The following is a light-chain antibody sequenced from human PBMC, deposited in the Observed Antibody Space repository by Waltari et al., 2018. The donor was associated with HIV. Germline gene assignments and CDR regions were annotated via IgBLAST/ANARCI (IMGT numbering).Light chain of an antibody. CDR1: QNISTW. J-gene: IGKJ2*03. Sequence: DIQMTQSPSTLSSYVGDRVSITCRASQNISTWLAWYQQKPGKAPKLLIYNASTLESEVPSRFSGSGSGTEFTLTISSLQPDDFATYYCQEYKTYSLYSFGQGTKLEIK. CDR3: QEYKTYSLYS. V-gene: IGKV1-5*03. CDR2: NAS.